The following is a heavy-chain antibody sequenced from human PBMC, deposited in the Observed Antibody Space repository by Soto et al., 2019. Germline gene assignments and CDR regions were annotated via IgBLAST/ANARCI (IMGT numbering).Heavy chain of an antibody. J-gene: IGHJ6*02. D-gene: IGHD6-19*01. Sequence: ASVQVSCKASDYTFTSYGISWARQAPGQGLEWMGWISAYNGNTNYAQKLQGRVTMTTDTSTSTAYMELRSLRSDDTAVYYCARDLGGGYEIVYYYYHYGMDVWG. CDR1: DYTFTSYG. CDR2: ISAYNGNT. V-gene: IGHV1-18*04. CDR3: ARDLGGGYEIVYYYYHYGMDV.